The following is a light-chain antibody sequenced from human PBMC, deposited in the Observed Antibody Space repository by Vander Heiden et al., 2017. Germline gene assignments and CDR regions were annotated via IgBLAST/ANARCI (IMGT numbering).Light chain of an antibody. Sequence: DIQMTQSPSTLSASVGDRVTITCRASQTISSWLAWYQQKPGKAPKLLIYKASNLQTGVPSRFSGSGSGTEFTLTISGLQPDDFATYYCQQYNSYRTFGQGTKVEIK. V-gene: IGKV1-5*03. CDR3: QQYNSYRT. CDR2: KAS. J-gene: IGKJ1*01. CDR1: QTISSW.